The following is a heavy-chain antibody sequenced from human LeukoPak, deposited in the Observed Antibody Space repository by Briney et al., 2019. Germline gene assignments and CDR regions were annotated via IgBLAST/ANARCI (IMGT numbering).Heavy chain of an antibody. V-gene: IGHV3-30*02. CDR1: GFTLSSYG. Sequence: GGSLRLSCAASGFTLSSYGMHWVRQAPGKGLEWVAFIRYDGSNKYYADSVKGRFTISRDNSKNTLYLQMNSLRAEDTAVYYCARDAPYYDFWSGSLDYWGQGTLVTVSS. D-gene: IGHD3-3*01. CDR3: ARDAPYYDFWSGSLDY. CDR2: IRYDGSNK. J-gene: IGHJ4*02.